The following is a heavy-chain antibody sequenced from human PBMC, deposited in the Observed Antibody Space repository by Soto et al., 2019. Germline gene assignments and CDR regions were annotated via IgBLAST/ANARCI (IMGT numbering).Heavy chain of an antibody. V-gene: IGHV3-23*01. CDR2: ISGSGGST. D-gene: IGHD3-22*01. CDR3: AKDQQSLNDYDSSVLDAFDI. CDR1: GFTFSSYA. Sequence: GGSLRLSCAASGFTFSSYAMSWVRQAPGKGLEWVSAISGSGGSTYYADSVKGRFTISRDNSKNTLYLQMNSLRAEDTAVYYCAKDQQSLNDYDSSVLDAFDIWGQGTMVTVSS. J-gene: IGHJ3*02.